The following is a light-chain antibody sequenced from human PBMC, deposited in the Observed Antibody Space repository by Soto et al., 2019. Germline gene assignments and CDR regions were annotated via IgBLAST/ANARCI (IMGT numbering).Light chain of an antibody. CDR1: QSVSRY. J-gene: IGKJ5*01. V-gene: IGKV3-11*01. CDR3: QQRSNWPPIT. CDR2: DAS. Sequence: EIVLTQSPATLSLSPWERATLSCRASQSVSRYLALYQQKPGQAPRLLIYDASNRATGIPARFSGSGSGTDFTLTISSLEPEDFAVYYCQQRSNWPPITFGQGTRLEIK.